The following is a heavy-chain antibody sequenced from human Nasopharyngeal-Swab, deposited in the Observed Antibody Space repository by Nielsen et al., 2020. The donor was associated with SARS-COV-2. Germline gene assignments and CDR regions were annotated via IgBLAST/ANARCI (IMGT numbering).Heavy chain of an antibody. CDR3: ARESTPHCSSTSCLHDY. CDR2: IWYDGSNK. CDR1: GFTFSSYG. V-gene: IGHV3-33*01. Sequence: GESLKISCAASGFTFSSYGMHWVRQAPGKGLEWVAVIWYDGSNKYYADSVKGRFTISRDNSKNTLYLQMNSLRAEDTAVYYCARESTPHCSSTSCLHDYWGQGTLVTVSS. J-gene: IGHJ4*02. D-gene: IGHD2-2*01.